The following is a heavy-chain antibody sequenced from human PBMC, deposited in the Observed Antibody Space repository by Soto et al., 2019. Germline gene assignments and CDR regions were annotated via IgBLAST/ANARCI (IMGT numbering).Heavy chain of an antibody. D-gene: IGHD3-3*02. J-gene: IGHJ5*02. CDR1: GGSISSGGYS. Sequence: SETLSLTCAVSGGSISSGGYSWSWIRQPPGKGLEWIGYIYHSGSTYYNPSLKSRVTISVDRSKNQFSLKLSSVTAADTAVYYCARGVLDWFDPWGQGTLVTVSS. V-gene: IGHV4-30-2*01. CDR2: IYHSGST. CDR3: ARGVLDWFDP.